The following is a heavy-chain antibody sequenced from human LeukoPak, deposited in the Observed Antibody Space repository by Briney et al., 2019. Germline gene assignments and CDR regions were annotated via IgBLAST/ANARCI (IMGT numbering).Heavy chain of an antibody. CDR3: ARVPGS. V-gene: IGHV4-34*01. CDR1: GGSFSGYY. CDR2: INHSGST. Sequence: SGTLSLTCAVYGGSFSGYYWSWIRQPPGKGLEWIGEINHSGSTNYNPSLKSRVTISVDTSKNQFSLKLSSVTAADTAVYYCARVPGSWGQGTLVTVSS. D-gene: IGHD3-10*01. J-gene: IGHJ5*02.